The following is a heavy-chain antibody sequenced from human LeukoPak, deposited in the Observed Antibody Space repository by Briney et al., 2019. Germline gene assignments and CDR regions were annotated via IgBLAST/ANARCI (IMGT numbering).Heavy chain of an antibody. V-gene: IGHV3-23*01. J-gene: IGHJ4*02. CDR2: ISGSGGST. Sequence: PGGSLRLSCAASGFTFSSYAMSWVRQAPGKGLEWVSAISGSGGSTYYADSVKGRFTISRDNSKNTLYLQMSSLRAEDTAVYYCAKDPWDYGDYGGSDYWGQGTLVTVSS. D-gene: IGHD4-17*01. CDR1: GFTFSSYA. CDR3: AKDPWDYGDYGGSDY.